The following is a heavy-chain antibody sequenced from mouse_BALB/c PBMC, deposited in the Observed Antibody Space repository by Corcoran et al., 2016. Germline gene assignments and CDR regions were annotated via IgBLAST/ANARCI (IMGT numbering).Heavy chain of an antibody. J-gene: IGHJ2*01. D-gene: IGHD2-1*01. CDR3: ARENRPSYGNYDY. CDR1: GYTFTDYN. CDR2: IYPYNGGT. V-gene: IGHV1S29*02. Sequence: EVQLQQSGPELVKPGASVKISCKASGYTFTDYNMHWVKQSHGKSLEWIGYIYPYNGGTGYNQKFKSKATLTVDNSSSTAYMELRSLTSEDSAVYYCARENRPSYGNYDYWGQGTTLTVSS.